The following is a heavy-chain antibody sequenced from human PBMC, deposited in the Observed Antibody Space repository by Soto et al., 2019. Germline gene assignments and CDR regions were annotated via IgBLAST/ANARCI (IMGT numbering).Heavy chain of an antibody. CDR1: SGSISSANW. CDR3: ARGGTGWLDP. D-gene: IGHD1-1*01. V-gene: IGHV4-4*02. CDR2: IYHSGST. Sequence: QVQLQESGPGLVKPSGTLSLTCAVSSGSISSANWWSWVRQPPGKGLEWIGEIYHSGSTNYNPSLKSRVTMSVDQSKNQFSLKLSSVTAAATAMYYCARGGTGWLDPWGQGTLVTVSS. J-gene: IGHJ5*02.